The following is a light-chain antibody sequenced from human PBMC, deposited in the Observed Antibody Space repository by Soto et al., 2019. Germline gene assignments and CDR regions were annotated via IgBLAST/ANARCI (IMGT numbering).Light chain of an antibody. V-gene: IGLV2-14*01. Sequence: QSALTQPASVSGSPVQSITISCTGTSSDVVSYNYVSWYQQHPGKAPKLMIYDVSDRPSGVSNRFSGSKSGNTASLTISGLQAEDEADYYCSSYTSSSTFPCVFGTGTKVTVL. CDR3: SSYTSSSTFPCV. CDR2: DVS. J-gene: IGLJ1*01. CDR1: SSDVVSYNY.